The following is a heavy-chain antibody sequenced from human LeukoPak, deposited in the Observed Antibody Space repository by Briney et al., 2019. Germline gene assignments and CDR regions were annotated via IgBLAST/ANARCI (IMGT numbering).Heavy chain of an antibody. CDR2: IYSDGST. CDR1: GFTVNTNY. CDR3: TKAEQWPPTY. V-gene: IGHV3-53*01. J-gene: IGHJ4*02. Sequence: PGGSLRLSRAASGFTVNTNYMNWVRQAPGKGLEWVSGIYSDGSTYYADSVKGRFTFSRDNSKNTLYLQMNSLRADDTAVYYCTKAEQWPPTYWGQGTLVTVSS. D-gene: IGHD6-19*01.